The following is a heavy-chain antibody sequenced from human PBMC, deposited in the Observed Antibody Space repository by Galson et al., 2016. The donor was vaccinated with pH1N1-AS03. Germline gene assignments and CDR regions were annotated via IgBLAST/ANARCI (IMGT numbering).Heavy chain of an antibody. J-gene: IGHJ4*02. V-gene: IGHV3-33*01. CDR3: VTGNQNYFDY. CDR2: IWNDGSLK. D-gene: IGHD2-8*02. Sequence: SLRLSCAASGFTFRTFGMHWVRQAPGKGLEWVAVIWNDGSLKKYGDSVKGRFIISRVNSNNTVSLEMSSLRAEDTAVYYCVTGNQNYFDYWGQGTLVTVSS. CDR1: GFTFRTFG.